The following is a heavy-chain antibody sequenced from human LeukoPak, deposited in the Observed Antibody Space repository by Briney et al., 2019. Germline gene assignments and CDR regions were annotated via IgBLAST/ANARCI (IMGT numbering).Heavy chain of an antibody. CDR2: IYYSGST. J-gene: IGHJ3*02. Sequence: SETLSLTXTVSGGSISSYYWSWLRQPPGKGLEWIGYIYYSGSTNYNPSLKSRVTISVDTSKNQFSLKLSSVTAADTAVYYCAGDRRDAFDIWGQGTMVTVSS. CDR1: GGSISSYY. D-gene: IGHD6-6*01. V-gene: IGHV4-59*01. CDR3: AGDRRDAFDI.